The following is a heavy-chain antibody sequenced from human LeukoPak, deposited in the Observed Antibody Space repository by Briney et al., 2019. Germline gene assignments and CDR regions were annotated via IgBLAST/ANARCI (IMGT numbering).Heavy chain of an antibody. V-gene: IGHV3-33*01. CDR1: GFTFSSYG. CDR2: IWHDESKK. CDR3: ARDGTLGASGSYYNLPY. J-gene: IGHJ4*02. D-gene: IGHD3-10*01. Sequence: PWGSLRLSCAASGFTFSSYGMHWVRQAPGKGLEWVAVIWHDESKKYYADSVEGRFTISRDTSKNTLYLQMNSLRVEDTAVYYCARDGTLGASGSYYNLPYWGQGTLVTVSS.